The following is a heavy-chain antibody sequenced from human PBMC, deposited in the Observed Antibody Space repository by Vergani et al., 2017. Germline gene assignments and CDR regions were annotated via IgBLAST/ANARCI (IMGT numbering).Heavy chain of an antibody. D-gene: IGHD2-2*02. J-gene: IGHJ4*02. CDR3: ARDLSAYEDKTVPAAISQREYYFDY. CDR1: GFTFSSYS. CDR2: ISSSSSYI. Sequence: EVQLVESGGGLVKPGGSLRLSCAASGFTFSSYSMNWVRQAPGKGLECVSSISSSSSYIYYADSVKGRFTISRDNAKNSLYLQMNSLRAEDTAVYYCARDLSAYEDKTVPAAISQREYYFDYWGQGTLVTVSS. V-gene: IGHV3-21*01.